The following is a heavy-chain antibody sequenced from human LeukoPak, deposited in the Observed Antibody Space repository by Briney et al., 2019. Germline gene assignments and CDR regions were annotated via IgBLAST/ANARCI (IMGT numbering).Heavy chain of an antibody. V-gene: IGHV3-21*01. D-gene: IGHD4-17*01. J-gene: IGHJ4*02. CDR1: GFTFSSYS. Sequence: GGSLRLSCAASGFTFSSYSMNWVRQAPGKGLEWVSSISSSSSYIYYADSVKGRFIISRDNAKNSLYLQMNSLRAEDTAVYYCARESPTVTSNYDYWGQGTLVTVSS. CDR2: ISSSSSYI. CDR3: ARESPTVTSNYDY.